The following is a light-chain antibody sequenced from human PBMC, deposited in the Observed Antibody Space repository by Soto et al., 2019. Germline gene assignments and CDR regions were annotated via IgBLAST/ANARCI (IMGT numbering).Light chain of an antibody. J-gene: IGLJ3*02. Sequence: QSVLTQPPSASGSPGQSVTISCTGTSSDVGGYNYVSWYQQYPGRAPKLMIYEVTKRPSGVPDRFSGSKSGNTASLTVSGLRAEGEADYYCSSYAASNNFYFVFGGGTKLTVL. CDR2: EVT. V-gene: IGLV2-8*01. CDR3: SSYAASNNFYFV. CDR1: SSDVGGYNY.